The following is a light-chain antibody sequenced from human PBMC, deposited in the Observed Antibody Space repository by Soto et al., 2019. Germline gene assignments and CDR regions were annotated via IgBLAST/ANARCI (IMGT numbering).Light chain of an antibody. CDR3: HQRQSWPRT. V-gene: IGKV3-11*01. CDR2: DAS. J-gene: IGKJ1*01. CDR1: QSVSTF. Sequence: LSHSVDTLSLYPGERAALSGRASQSVSTFLAWYQQKPGQAPRLLIYDASNRAAGIPARFSASGSGTDFTLTISDVQPEDFALYYCHQRQSWPRTFGQGTKVDVK.